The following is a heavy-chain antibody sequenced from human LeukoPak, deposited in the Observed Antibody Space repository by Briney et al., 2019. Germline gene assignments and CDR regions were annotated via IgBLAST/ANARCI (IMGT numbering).Heavy chain of an antibody. D-gene: IGHD3-22*01. CDR2: INHSGST. CDR1: GASFSNYY. Sequence: SETLSLTCAVYGASFSNYYWTWIRQPPGKGLEWIGEINHSGSTNYNPSLKSRLTISVDTSKNQFSLKVSSVTAEDTAVYYCAGHYDSSGYRVDVFDIWGQGTMVTVSS. J-gene: IGHJ3*02. CDR3: AGHYDSSGYRVDVFDI. V-gene: IGHV4-34*01.